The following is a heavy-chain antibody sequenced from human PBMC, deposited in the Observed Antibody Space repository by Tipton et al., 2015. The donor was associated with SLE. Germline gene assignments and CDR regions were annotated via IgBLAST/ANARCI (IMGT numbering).Heavy chain of an antibody. V-gene: IGHV1-8*02. J-gene: IGHJ4*02. CDR3: VTGDVQFDY. D-gene: IGHD7-27*01. CDR2: MNPNSGNT. Sequence: QLVQSGAEVKKPGASVKVSCKASGYTFTSYGISWVRQAPGQGLEWMGWMNPNSGNTGYAQKFQGRVTMTRNTSISTAYMELSSLRSEDTAVYYCVTGDVQFDYWGQGTLVTVSS. CDR1: GYTFTSYG.